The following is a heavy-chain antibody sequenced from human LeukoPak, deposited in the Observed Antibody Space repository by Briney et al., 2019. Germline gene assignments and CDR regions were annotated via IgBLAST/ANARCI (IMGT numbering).Heavy chain of an antibody. V-gene: IGHV3-30*18. CDR2: ISYDGSNK. Sequence: GRSLRLSCAASGFTFSSYGMHWVRQAPGKGLEWVAVISYDGSNKYYADSVKGRFTISRDNSKNTLYLRMNSLRAEDTAVYYCAKRGSDGQLVIGPYYFDYWGQGTLVTVSS. D-gene: IGHD6-6*01. J-gene: IGHJ4*02. CDR3: AKRGSDGQLVIGPYYFDY. CDR1: GFTFSSYG.